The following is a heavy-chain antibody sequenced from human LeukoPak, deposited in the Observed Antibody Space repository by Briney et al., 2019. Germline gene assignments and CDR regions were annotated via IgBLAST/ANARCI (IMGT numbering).Heavy chain of an antibody. CDR3: ARGLRYYDFWSGYDY. V-gene: IGHV4-34*01. Sequence: PSETLSLTCAVYGGSFGGYYWSWIRQPPGKGLEWIGEINHSGSTNYNPSLKSRVTISVDTSKNQFSLKLSSVTAADTAVYYCARGLRYYDFWSGYDYWGQGTLVTVSS. CDR1: GGSFGGYY. CDR2: INHSGST. D-gene: IGHD3-3*01. J-gene: IGHJ4*02.